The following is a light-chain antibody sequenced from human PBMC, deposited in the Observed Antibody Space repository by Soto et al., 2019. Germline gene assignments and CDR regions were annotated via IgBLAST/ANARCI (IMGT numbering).Light chain of an antibody. V-gene: IGKV3D-15*01. CDR2: DAS. CDR3: QPYHNWPRT. J-gene: IGKJ1*01. CDR1: QSVRSY. Sequence: VSVSPGEIGTLSCRASQSVRSYLAWYQQKPGHAPRLLIYDASKRATGIPARFSGSGSGTEFTLTISSLQSEDFAVFYCQPYHNWPRTFGQGTKVDTK.